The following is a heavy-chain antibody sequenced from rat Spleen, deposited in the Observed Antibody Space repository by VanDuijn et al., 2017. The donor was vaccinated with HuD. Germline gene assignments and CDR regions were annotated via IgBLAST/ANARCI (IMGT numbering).Heavy chain of an antibody. CDR3: ARRLYDYFDY. D-gene: IGHD1-2*01. CDR1: GFTLSDHY. V-gene: IGHV5-7*01. J-gene: IGHJ2*01. Sequence: EVQLVESGGGLLQPGRSLKLSCAASGFTLSDHYMAWVRQAPKKGLEWVATIFYDGSRAYYRDSVKGRFSISRDNARSTLSLQMDSLRSEDTATYYCARRLYDYFDYWGQGVMVTVSS. CDR2: IFYDGSRA.